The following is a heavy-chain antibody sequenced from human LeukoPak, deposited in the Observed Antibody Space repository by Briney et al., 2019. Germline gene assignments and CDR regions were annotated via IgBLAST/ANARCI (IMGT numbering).Heavy chain of an antibody. Sequence: ASVKVSCKASGYTFTSYGISWVRQAPGQGLGWMGWINPNSGGTNYAQKFQGRVNMTRDTSISTAYMELRRLRSDDTAVYYCARVQRWFGEEALDIWGQGTMVTVSS. CDR1: GYTFTSYG. D-gene: IGHD3-10*01. CDR2: INPNSGGT. J-gene: IGHJ3*02. V-gene: IGHV1-2*02. CDR3: ARVQRWFGEEALDI.